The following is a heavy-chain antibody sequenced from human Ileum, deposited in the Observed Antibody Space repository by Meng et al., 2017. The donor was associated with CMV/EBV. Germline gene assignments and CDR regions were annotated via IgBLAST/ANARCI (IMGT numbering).Heavy chain of an antibody. D-gene: IGHD2-2*01. Sequence: GGSLRLSCAASGFTFSSYAMHWVRQAPGKGLEWVAVISYDGSNKYYADSVKGRFTISRDNSKNTLYLQMNSLRAEDTAVYYCAKGYRCLSVVVPYGFDPWGQGTLVTVSS. J-gene: IGHJ5*02. CDR2: ISYDGSNK. CDR3: AKGYRCLSVVVPYGFDP. V-gene: IGHV3-30*04. CDR1: GFTFSSYA.